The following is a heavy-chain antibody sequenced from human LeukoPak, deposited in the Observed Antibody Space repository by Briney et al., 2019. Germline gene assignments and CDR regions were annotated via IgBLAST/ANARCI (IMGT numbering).Heavy chain of an antibody. Sequence: SGGSLRLSCAASGFTFSDYFMSWIRQAPGKGLEWISYISGSGSTIYYADSVKGRFTISRDNAKNSLYLQMNSLRAEDTAVYFCARDSFLEWLLPLDYWGQGTLVTVSS. CDR2: ISGSGSTI. J-gene: IGHJ4*02. D-gene: IGHD3-3*01. CDR1: GFTFSDYF. CDR3: ARDSFLEWLLPLDY. V-gene: IGHV3-11*04.